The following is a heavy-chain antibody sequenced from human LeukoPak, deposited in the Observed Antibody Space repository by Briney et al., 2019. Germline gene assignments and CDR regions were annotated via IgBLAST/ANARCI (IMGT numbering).Heavy chain of an antibody. CDR1: GFSLTRYD. V-gene: IGHV3-30*02. CDR2: LRSDGKTD. D-gene: IGHD3-22*01. CDR3: ARDLWASDGTGIYYHRLVDGFEI. J-gene: IGHJ3*02. Sequence: GGSLRLSCEASGFSLTRYDIHWVRQTPGKGLEWVAFLRSDGKTDNYADSVKGRFTLSRDNSENTLYLQLNSLRPEDTAVYYCARDLWASDGTGIYYHRLVDGFEIWGQGTMVTVSS.